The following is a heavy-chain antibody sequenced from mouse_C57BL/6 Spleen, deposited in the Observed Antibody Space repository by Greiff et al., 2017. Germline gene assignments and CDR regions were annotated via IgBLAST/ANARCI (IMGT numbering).Heavy chain of an antibody. Sequence: VQLVESGPELVKPGASVKISCKASGYAFSSSWMNWVKQRPGKGLEWIGRIYPGDGDTNYNGKFKGKATLTADKSSSTAYMQLSSLTSEDSAVYFCARLTWAMDYWGQGTSVTVSS. CDR2: IYPGDGDT. CDR3: ARLTWAMDY. V-gene: IGHV1-82*01. J-gene: IGHJ4*01. CDR1: GYAFSSSW.